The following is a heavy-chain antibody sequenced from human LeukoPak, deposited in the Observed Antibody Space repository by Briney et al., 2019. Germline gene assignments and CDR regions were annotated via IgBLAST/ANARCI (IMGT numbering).Heavy chain of an antibody. CDR2: ISAYNGNT. J-gene: IGHJ4*02. V-gene: IGHV1-18*01. CDR1: GYTFTSYG. Sequence: ASVKVSCKASGYTFTSYGISWVRQAPGQGLEWMGWISAYNGNTNYAQKLQGRVTMTTDTSTSTAYMELGSLRSDDTAVYYCARWHKQYGSGSYYKVWGQGTLVTVSS. CDR3: ARWHKQYGSGSYYKV. D-gene: IGHD3-10*01.